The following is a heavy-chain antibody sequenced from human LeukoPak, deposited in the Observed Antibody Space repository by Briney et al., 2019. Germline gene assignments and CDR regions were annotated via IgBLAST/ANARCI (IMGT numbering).Heavy chain of an antibody. V-gene: IGHV5-51*01. CDR1: GYSFTSYW. D-gene: IGHD3-22*01. CDR2: IYPGDSDT. J-gene: IGHJ1*01. CDR3: AGTYYYDSSGYYGYFQH. Sequence: GESLKISCKGSGYSFTSYWIGWVRQMPGKGLEWMGIIYPGDSDTRYSPSFQGQVTISADKSISTAYLQWSSLKASDTAMYYCAGTYYYDSSGYYGYFQHWGQGTLVTVSS.